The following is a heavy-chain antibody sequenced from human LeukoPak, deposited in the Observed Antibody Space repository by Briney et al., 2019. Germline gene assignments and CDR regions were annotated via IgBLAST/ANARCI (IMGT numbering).Heavy chain of an antibody. V-gene: IGHV4-39*01. Sequence: SETLSLTCIVSDGSISNDKYYWGWMRQPPGAGLEWIGNIYYSGSTYYNPSLKSRVTISVDTSKNQFSLKLSSVTAADTAVYYCARHYYDSSGYYHFDYWGQGTLVTVSS. CDR2: IYYSGST. CDR1: DGSISNDKYY. CDR3: ARHYYDSSGYYHFDY. J-gene: IGHJ4*02. D-gene: IGHD3-22*01.